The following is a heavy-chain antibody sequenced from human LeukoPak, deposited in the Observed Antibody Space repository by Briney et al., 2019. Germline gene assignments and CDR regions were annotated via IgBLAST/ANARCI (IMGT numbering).Heavy chain of an antibody. Sequence: ASVKVSCKASGYTFTSYGISWVRQAPGQGLEWMGWISAYNGNTNYAQKLQGRVTMTTDTSTSTAYMELRSLRSDDTAVYYCARGDAVGGASVPPVDYGGQGTLVTVSS. D-gene: IGHD1-26*01. CDR3: ARGDAVGGASVPPVDY. J-gene: IGHJ4*02. CDR2: ISAYNGNT. V-gene: IGHV1-18*01. CDR1: GYTFTSYG.